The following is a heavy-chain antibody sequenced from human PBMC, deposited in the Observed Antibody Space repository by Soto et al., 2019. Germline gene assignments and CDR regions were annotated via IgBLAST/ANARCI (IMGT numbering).Heavy chain of an antibody. CDR3: AGEALRNWFDP. Sequence: EVQLVESGGGLVQPGGSLRLSCAASGFTFSSYSMNWVRQAPGKGLEWVSYISSSSSTIYYADSVKGRFTISRDNAKNSLYLQMNSLRAEDTAVYYCAGEALRNWFDPWGQGTLVTVSS. CDR1: GFTFSSYS. J-gene: IGHJ5*02. CDR2: ISSSSSTI. V-gene: IGHV3-48*01.